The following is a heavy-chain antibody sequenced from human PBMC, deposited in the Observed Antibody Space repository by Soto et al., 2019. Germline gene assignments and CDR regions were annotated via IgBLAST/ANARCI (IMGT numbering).Heavy chain of an antibody. CDR1: GGSISSGGYY. J-gene: IGHJ6*02. D-gene: IGHD6-13*01. CDR3: AREGIAAAGIYCYYYGMDV. CDR2: IYYSGST. V-gene: IGHV4-31*03. Sequence: SETLSLTCTVSGGSISSGGYYWSWIRQHPGKGLEWIGYIYYSGSTYYNPSLKSRVTISVDTSKNQFSLKLSSVTAADTAVYYCAREGIAAAGIYCYYYGMDVWGQGTTVTVSS.